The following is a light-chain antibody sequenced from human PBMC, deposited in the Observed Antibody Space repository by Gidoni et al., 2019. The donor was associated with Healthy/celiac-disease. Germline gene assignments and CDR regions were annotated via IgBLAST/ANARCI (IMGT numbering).Light chain of an antibody. CDR1: QSISSY. Sequence: DIQMTQSPSSLSASVGDRVTITCRASQSISSYVKWYQQKPGKAPKLLIYAASSLQSGVPSRFSGSGSRTDFTITISSLQPEDVATYYCQQSYSTPSFGQGTKLEIK. J-gene: IGKJ2*01. CDR3: QQSYSTPS. V-gene: IGKV1-39*01. CDR2: AAS.